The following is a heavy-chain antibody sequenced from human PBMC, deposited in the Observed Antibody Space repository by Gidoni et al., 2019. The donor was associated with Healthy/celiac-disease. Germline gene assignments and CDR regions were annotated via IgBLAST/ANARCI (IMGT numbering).Heavy chain of an antibody. V-gene: IGHV1-18*04. J-gene: IGHJ6*02. D-gene: IGHD3-3*01. CDR1: GYTFTSYG. Sequence: QVQLVQSGAEVKKPGASVKVSCKASGYTFTSYGISWVRQAPGQGLEWMGWRSAYNGNTNYSQKLQGRVTMTTDTSTSTAYMELRSLRSDDTAVYYCARDAEGLRFLEWKYYYYGMDVWGQGTTVTVSS. CDR3: ARDAEGLRFLEWKYYYYGMDV. CDR2: RSAYNGNT.